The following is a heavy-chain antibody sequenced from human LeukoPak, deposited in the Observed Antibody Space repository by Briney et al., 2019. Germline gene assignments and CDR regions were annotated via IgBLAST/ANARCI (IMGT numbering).Heavy chain of an antibody. D-gene: IGHD3-10*01. CDR1: GFSFSRFS. CDR2: ITADGRSP. J-gene: IGHJ4*02. Sequence: PGGSLRLSCAASGFSFSRFSLHWVRQAPGEGLEYVSAITADGRSPYYANSVKGRFSISRDNAKNTLYLQMGSLRPEDMAVYYCARADASGYYGSWGQGTLVTVS. V-gene: IGHV3-64*01. CDR3: ARADASGYYGS.